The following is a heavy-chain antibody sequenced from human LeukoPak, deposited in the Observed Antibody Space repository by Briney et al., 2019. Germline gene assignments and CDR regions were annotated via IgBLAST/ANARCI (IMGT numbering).Heavy chain of an antibody. Sequence: ASVKVSCKASGYTFTSYAMNWVRQAPGQGLEWMGWINTNTGNPTYAQGFTGRFVFSLDTSVSTAYLQISSLKAEDTAVYYCARDITKTHIVVGSVNWFDPWGQGTLVTVSS. CDR3: ARDITKTHIVVGSVNWFDP. V-gene: IGHV7-4-1*02. J-gene: IGHJ5*02. CDR1: GYTFTSYA. CDR2: INTNTGNP. D-gene: IGHD2-15*01.